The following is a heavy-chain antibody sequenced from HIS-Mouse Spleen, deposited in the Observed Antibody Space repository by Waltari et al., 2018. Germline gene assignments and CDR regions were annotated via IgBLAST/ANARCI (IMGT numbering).Heavy chain of an antibody. CDR2: INPNSGGT. V-gene: IGHV1-2*02. J-gene: IGHJ4*02. CDR3: ARDHVDIVATSFDY. D-gene: IGHD5-12*01. Sequence: QVQLVQSGAEVKKPGASVKVSCKASGYTFTGYYMHWVRQAPGQGLGWMGWINPNSGGTNYAQKFKGRVTMTRDTSISTAYMELSRLRSDDTAVYYCARDHVDIVATSFDYWGQGTLVTVSS. CDR1: GYTFTGYY.